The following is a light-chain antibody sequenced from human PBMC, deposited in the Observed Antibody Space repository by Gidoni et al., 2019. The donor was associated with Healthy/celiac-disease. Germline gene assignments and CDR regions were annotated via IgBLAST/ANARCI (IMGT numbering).Light chain of an antibody. Sequence: EIVLTQSPATLSLSPGERATLSCRASQSVSSYLAWYQQKPGKAPRLLIYDASNRATGIPARFSGSGSGTDFTLTISSLQPEDFAVYYCQQRSNWPPSITFGQXTRLEIK. CDR2: DAS. J-gene: IGKJ5*01. V-gene: IGKV3-11*01. CDR1: QSVSSY. CDR3: QQRSNWPPSIT.